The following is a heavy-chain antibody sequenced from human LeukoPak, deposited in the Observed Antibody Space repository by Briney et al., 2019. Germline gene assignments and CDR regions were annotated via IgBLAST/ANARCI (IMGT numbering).Heavy chain of an antibody. CDR2: IYYSGST. Sequence: PSETLSLTCTVSGGSISSYYWSWIRQPPGKGLEWIGYIYYSGSTNYNPSLKRRVTISLETSKNQFSLKLSSVTAADRAVYYCARDIAVAGPLYYYYMDVWGKGTRVSVSS. D-gene: IGHD6-19*01. J-gene: IGHJ6*03. CDR1: GGSISSYY. V-gene: IGHV4-59*01. CDR3: ARDIAVAGPLYYYYMDV.